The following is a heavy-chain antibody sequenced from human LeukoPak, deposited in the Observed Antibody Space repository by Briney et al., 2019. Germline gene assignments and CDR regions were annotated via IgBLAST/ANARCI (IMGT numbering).Heavy chain of an antibody. CDR2: INHSGST. CDR1: GGSFSGYY. Sequence: PSETLSLTCAVYGGSFSGYYWSWIRQPPGKGLEWIGEINHSGSTNYNPSLKSRVTISVDTSKNQFSLKLSSVTAADTAVYYCARGLGYYSSTSCSPRGYYFDYWGQGTLVTVSS. V-gene: IGHV4-34*01. J-gene: IGHJ4*02. CDR3: ARGLGYYSSTSCSPRGYYFDY. D-gene: IGHD2-2*01.